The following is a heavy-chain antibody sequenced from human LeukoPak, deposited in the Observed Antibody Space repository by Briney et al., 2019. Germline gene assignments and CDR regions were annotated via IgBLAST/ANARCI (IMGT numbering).Heavy chain of an antibody. J-gene: IGHJ4*02. D-gene: IGHD3-10*01. CDR1: GSTFSSYA. CDR3: ARDFRYYGSGTLDY. V-gene: IGHV3-30-3*01. Sequence: GGSLRLSCAASGSTFSSYAMHWVRQAPGKGLEWVAVISYDGSNKYYADSVKGRFTISRDNSKNTLYLQMNSLRAEDTAVYYCARDFRYYGSGTLDYWGQGTLVTVSS. CDR2: ISYDGSNK.